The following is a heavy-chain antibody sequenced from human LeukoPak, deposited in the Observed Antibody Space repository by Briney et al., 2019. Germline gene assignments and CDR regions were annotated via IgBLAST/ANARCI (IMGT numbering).Heavy chain of an antibody. D-gene: IGHD4-17*01. V-gene: IGHV1-46*01. Sequence: ASVKVSCKASGYTFTSYYMHWVRQAPGQGLEWMGIINPSGGSTSYAQKFQGRVTMTRDTSTSTVYMELSSLRSEDTAVYYCARDGGPMTTDPCFDSWGQGTLVTVSS. CDR1: GYTFTSYY. CDR2: INPSGGST. CDR3: ARDGGPMTTDPCFDS. J-gene: IGHJ4*02.